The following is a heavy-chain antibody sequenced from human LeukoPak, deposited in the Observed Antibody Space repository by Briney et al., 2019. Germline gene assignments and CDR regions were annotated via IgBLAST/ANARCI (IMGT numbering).Heavy chain of an antibody. CDR1: GFTFSSYA. Sequence: GGSLRLSCAASGFTFSSYAMHWVRQAPGKGVEYVSAISSNGGSTYYANSVKGRFTISRDNSKNTLYLQMGSLRAEDMAVYYCAREGNWNYRYFDYWGQGTLVTVSS. J-gene: IGHJ4*02. CDR2: ISSNGGST. CDR3: AREGNWNYRYFDY. D-gene: IGHD1-7*01. V-gene: IGHV3-64*01.